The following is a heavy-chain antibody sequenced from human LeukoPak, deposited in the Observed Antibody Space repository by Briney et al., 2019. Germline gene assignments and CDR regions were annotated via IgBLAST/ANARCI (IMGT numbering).Heavy chain of an antibody. Sequence: SGASLKISCKGSGSIFTSYWIGWVRQLPGKGLEWMGIIYPGDSDTRYSPSFQGQVTISADKSTSTAYLQWSSLKASDTAMYYCARSNSSSWYRGGGFGYWGQGTLVTVSS. CDR2: IYPGDSDT. CDR1: GSIFTSYW. V-gene: IGHV5-51*01. D-gene: IGHD6-13*01. J-gene: IGHJ4*02. CDR3: ARSNSSSWYRGGGFGY.